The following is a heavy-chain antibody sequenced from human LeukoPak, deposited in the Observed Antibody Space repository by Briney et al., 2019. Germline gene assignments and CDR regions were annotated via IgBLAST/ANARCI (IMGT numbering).Heavy chain of an antibody. J-gene: IGHJ4*02. CDR3: ARYPDYYGSAYFDY. CDR2: IYYSGST. V-gene: IGHV4-39*01. D-gene: IGHD3-10*01. Sequence: SETLSLTCTVSGGSISSSSSYWGWIRQPPGKGLEWIGSIYYSGSTYYNPSLKSRVTISVDTSKNQFSLKLSSVTAADTAVYYCARYPDYYGSAYFDYWGQGTLVTVSS. CDR1: GGSISSSSSY.